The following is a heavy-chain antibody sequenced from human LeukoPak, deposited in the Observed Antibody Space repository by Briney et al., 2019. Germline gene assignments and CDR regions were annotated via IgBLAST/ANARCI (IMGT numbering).Heavy chain of an antibody. J-gene: IGHJ4*02. Sequence: GGSLRLSCAASGFSFSSHGMHWVRQAPGKGLEWVAYLRFDGSNRYFADSVKGRFTISRDNSKNTLYLQMNSLRVEDTAVYYCAKRGSGSYEFDYWGQGTLVTVSS. CDR1: GFSFSSHG. D-gene: IGHD3-22*01. CDR3: AKRGSGSYEFDY. CDR2: LRFDGSNR. V-gene: IGHV3-30*02.